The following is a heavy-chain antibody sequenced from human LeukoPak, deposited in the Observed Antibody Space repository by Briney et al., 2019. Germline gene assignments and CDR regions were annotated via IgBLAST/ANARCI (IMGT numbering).Heavy chain of an antibody. CDR1: GFTFSSYW. CDR3: ARVTEQWLVTYYFDY. CDR2: IKQDGSEK. D-gene: IGHD6-19*01. V-gene: IGHV3-7*04. J-gene: IGHJ4*02. Sequence: GGSLRLSCAASGFTFSSYWMSWVRQAPGKGLEWVANIKQDGSEKYYVDSVKGRFTISRDNAKNSLYLQMNSLRAEDTAVYYCARVTEQWLVTYYFDYWGQGTLVTVSS.